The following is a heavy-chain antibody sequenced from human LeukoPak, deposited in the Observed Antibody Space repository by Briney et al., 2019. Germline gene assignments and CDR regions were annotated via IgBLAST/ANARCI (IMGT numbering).Heavy chain of an antibody. J-gene: IGHJ4*02. CDR3: ARRAGDYSHPYDY. CDR1: GFTFSSYS. Sequence: GGSLRLSCAASGFTFSSYSMNWVRQAPGKGLEWVSYISTGGNTIYYADSVKGRFTISRDNSKNTVHLQMNSLRAEDTAMYYCARRAGDYSHPYDYWGQGTLVTVSS. CDR2: ISTGGNTI. D-gene: IGHD3-22*01. V-gene: IGHV3-48*01.